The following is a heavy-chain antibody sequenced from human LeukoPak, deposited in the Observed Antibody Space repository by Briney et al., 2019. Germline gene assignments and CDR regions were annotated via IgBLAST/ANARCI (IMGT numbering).Heavy chain of an antibody. CDR2: VYYSGST. CDR3: ARLGYGDDY. V-gene: IGHV4-59*08. D-gene: IGHD4-17*01. Sequence: PSETLSLTCAVYGGSFSGYYWSWIRQPPGKGLEWIGYVYYSGSTDYNPSLKSRATISADTSKNQFSLRLSSVTAADTAIYYCARLGYGDDYWGQGTLVTVSS. CDR1: GGSFSGYY. J-gene: IGHJ4*02.